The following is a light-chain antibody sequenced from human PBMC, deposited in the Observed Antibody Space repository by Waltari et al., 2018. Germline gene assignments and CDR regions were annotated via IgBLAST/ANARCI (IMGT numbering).Light chain of an antibody. V-gene: IGLV1-51*01. J-gene: IGLJ2*01. CDR3: GAWDSSLSAVI. CDR1: SSDIGENY. Sequence: QSVLTQPPSVSAAPGQKVTISCSGSSSDIGENYVSWFQQLPGTAPKLLIYDNNKRPAGIPDRLSGSKSGTSATLGITVLQTGDEADYYCGAWDSSLSAVIFGGGTKLTVL. CDR2: DNN.